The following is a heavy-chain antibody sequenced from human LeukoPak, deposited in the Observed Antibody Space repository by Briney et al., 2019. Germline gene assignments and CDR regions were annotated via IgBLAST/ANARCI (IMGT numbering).Heavy chain of an antibody. CDR2: MYSGGST. CDR3: ARDPAMVPYYYYGMDV. V-gene: IGHV3-53*01. J-gene: IGHJ6*02. CDR1: GFTVSSNY. Sequence: GGSLRLSCAASGFTVSSNYMSWVRQAPGKGLEWVSVMYSGGSTYYADSVKGRFTISRDNSKNTLYLQMNSLRAEDTAVYYCARDPAMVPYYYYGMDVWGQGTTVTVSS. D-gene: IGHD4/OR15-4a*01.